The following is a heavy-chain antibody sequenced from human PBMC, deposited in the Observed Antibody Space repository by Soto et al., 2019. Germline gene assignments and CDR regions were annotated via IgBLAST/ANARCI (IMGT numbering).Heavy chain of an antibody. D-gene: IGHD1-26*01. CDR2: INPNNGGT. Sequence: ASVKVSCKASGYTFTGYYMHWVRQAPGQGLEWMGWINPNNGGTNYAQKFQGWVTMTRDTSISTAYMELSRLRSDDTAVYYCARDLNSRGSYYEDYYYGMDVWGQGTTVTVSS. J-gene: IGHJ6*02. CDR1: GYTFTGYY. CDR3: ARDLNSRGSYYEDYYYGMDV. V-gene: IGHV1-2*04.